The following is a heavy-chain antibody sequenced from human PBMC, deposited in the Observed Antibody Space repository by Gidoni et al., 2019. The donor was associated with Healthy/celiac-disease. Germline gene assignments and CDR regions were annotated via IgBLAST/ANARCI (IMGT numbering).Heavy chain of an antibody. D-gene: IGHD4-17*01. J-gene: IGHJ4*02. CDR2: ISSSSSYI. Sequence: EVQLVESGGGLVKPGGSLRLSCAASGFTFSSYSMHWVRQAPGKGLEWVSSISSSSSYIYYADSVKGRFTISRDNAKNSLYLQMNSLRAEDTAVYYCARGVGLGGDYGDPEGGLDYWGQGTLVTVSS. CDR3: ARGVGLGGDYGDPEGGLDY. CDR1: GFTFSSYS. V-gene: IGHV3-21*01.